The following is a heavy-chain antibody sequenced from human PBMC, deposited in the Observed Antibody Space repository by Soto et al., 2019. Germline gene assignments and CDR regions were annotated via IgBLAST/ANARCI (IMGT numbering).Heavy chain of an antibody. CDR1: GFTFSSYA. V-gene: IGHV3-23*01. CDR3: AKDVYGGTIYYLDF. CDR2: ISGGGGST. J-gene: IGHJ4*02. Sequence: EVQLLESGGGLVQPGGSLRLSCAASGFTFSSYAMSWVRQAPGKGLEWVSVISGGGGSTYYADSVKGRFTISRDNSQETLYLQMNSLRAEDAAVYYCAKDVYGGTIYYLDFWGQGTLVTVSS. D-gene: IGHD2-8*01.